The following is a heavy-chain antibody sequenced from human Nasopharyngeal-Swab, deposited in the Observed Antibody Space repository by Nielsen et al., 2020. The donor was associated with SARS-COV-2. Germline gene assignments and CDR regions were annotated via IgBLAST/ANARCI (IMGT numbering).Heavy chain of an antibody. Sequence: SETLSLTCTVSGGSISSSSYYWGWIRQPPGKGLEWIGSIYYSGSTYYNPSLKSRVTISVDTSKNQFSLKLSSVTAADTAVYYRARLATIWSGFDYWGQGTLVTVSS. V-gene: IGHV4-39*01. CDR3: ARLATIWSGFDY. D-gene: IGHD3-3*01. CDR1: GGSISSSSYY. J-gene: IGHJ4*02. CDR2: IYYSGST.